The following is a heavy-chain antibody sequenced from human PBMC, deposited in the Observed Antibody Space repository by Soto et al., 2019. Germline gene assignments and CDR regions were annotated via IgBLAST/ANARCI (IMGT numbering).Heavy chain of an antibody. CDR1: GFAFSGYA. Sequence: GGSLRLSCAASGFAFSGYAMSWVRQAPGKGLEWVSSASGSGGSTYFADSVKGRFAISRDNSINTLYLQMNSLGAEDTALYYCAKGMSFDFWSGYGSIDVWGKGTTVTVSS. V-gene: IGHV3-23*01. CDR2: ASGSGGST. J-gene: IGHJ6*04. D-gene: IGHD3-3*01. CDR3: AKGMSFDFWSGYGSIDV.